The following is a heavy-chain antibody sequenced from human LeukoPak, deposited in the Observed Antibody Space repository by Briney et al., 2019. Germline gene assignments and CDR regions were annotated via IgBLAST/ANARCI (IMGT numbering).Heavy chain of an antibody. CDR3: ARDWRLGGLTTVTNVPVYYYGMDV. D-gene: IGHD4-17*01. CDR2: IYSGGST. V-gene: IGHV3-66*01. CDR1: GFTVSSNY. Sequence: GGSLRLSCAASGFTVSSNYMSWVRQAPGKGLEWVSVIYSGGSTYYADSVKGRFTISRDNSKNTLYLQMNSLRAEDTAVYYCARDWRLGGLTTVTNVPVYYYGMDVWGQGTTVTVSS. J-gene: IGHJ6*02.